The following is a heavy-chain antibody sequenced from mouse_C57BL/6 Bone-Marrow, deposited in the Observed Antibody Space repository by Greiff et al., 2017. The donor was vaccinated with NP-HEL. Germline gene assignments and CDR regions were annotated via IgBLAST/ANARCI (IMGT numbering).Heavy chain of an antibody. V-gene: IGHV1-62-2*01. CDR3: ARHGSSSWFAY. CDR1: GYTFTEYT. CDR2: FYPGSGSI. J-gene: IGHJ3*01. Sequence: QLPPSRAELVKPGEEGKRAGESSGYTFTEYTIHWVKQRSGQGLEWIGWFYPGSGSIEYNEKFKDKATLTADKSSSTVYMELSRLTSEDSAVYFCARHGSSSWFAYWGQGTLVTVSA. D-gene: IGHD1-1*01.